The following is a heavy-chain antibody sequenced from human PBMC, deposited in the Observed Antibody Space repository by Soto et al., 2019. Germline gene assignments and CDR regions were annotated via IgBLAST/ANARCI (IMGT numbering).Heavy chain of an antibody. CDR3: ARAVPPLLYSISWYVQYYMDV. CDR2: IYSGGST. J-gene: IGHJ6*03. Sequence: GGSLRLSCAASGFTVSSNYMSWVRQAPGKGLEWVSVIYSGGSTYYEDYAKGRFTITRDNYKNTLQLQMKSRRAEDTAVYYCARAVPPLLYSISWYVQYYMDVWGKGTTVTVSS. V-gene: IGHV3-66*01. D-gene: IGHD6-13*01. CDR1: GFTVSSNY.